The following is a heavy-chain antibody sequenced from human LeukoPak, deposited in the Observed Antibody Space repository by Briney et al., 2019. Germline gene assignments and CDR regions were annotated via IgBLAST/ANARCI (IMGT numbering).Heavy chain of an antibody. CDR1: GFTFSSYG. J-gene: IGHJ3*02. CDR3: ARRHPSRHGDRRDAFDI. Sequence: GGSLRLSCAASGFTFSSYGLHWVRQAPGKGLEWVTFIRYDGSNQYYADSVKGRFAISRDNSKNTLYLQMNSLRAEDTAVYYCARRHPSRHGDRRDAFDIWGQGTMVTVSS. CDR2: IRYDGSNQ. V-gene: IGHV3-30*02. D-gene: IGHD4-17*01.